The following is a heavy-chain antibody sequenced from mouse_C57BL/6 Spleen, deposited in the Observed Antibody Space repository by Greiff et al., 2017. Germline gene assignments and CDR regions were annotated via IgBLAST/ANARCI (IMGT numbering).Heavy chain of an antibody. CDR3: ARRVGNSDFDY. CDR1: GFTFSSYA. Sequence: EVQRVESGGGLVKPGGSLKLSCAASGFTFSSYAMSWVRQTPEKRLEWVATISDGGSYTYYPDNAKNNLYLQMSHLKSEDTAMYYCARRVGNSDFDYWGQGTTLTVSS. J-gene: IGHJ2*01. D-gene: IGHD2-1*01. V-gene: IGHV5-4*01. CDR2: ISDGGSYT.